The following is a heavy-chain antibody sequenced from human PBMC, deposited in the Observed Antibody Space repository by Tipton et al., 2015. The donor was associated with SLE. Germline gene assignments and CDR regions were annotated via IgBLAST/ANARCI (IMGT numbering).Heavy chain of an antibody. V-gene: IGHV4-61*05. CDR2: IYYREGT. D-gene: IGHD6-19*01. CDR1: GGSISSSSYY. J-gene: IGHJ6*02. Sequence: TLSLTCTVSGGSISSSSYYWGWIRQPPGKGLEWIGYIYYREGTNYSPSLKSRVTISLDATKNPLSLKLSSVTAADAAVYYCARHHGSGWLYGLDVWGQGTTVTVSS. CDR3: ARHHGSGWLYGLDV.